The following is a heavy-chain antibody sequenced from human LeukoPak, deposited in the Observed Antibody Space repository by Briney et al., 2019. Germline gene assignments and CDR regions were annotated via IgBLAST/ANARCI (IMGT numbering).Heavy chain of an antibody. J-gene: IGHJ5*02. D-gene: IGHD6-25*01. Sequence: SETLSLTCAVYGGSFSGYYWSWIRQPPGKGLEWIGEINHSGSTNYNPSLKSRVTISVDTSKNQFSLKLSSVTAADTAVYYCARGRRSGRSLNWFDPWGQGTLVAVSS. CDR1: GGSFSGYY. CDR3: ARGRRSGRSLNWFDP. CDR2: INHSGST. V-gene: IGHV4-34*01.